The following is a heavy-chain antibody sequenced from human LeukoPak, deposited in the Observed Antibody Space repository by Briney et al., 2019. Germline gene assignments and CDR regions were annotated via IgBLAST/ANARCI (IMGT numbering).Heavy chain of an antibody. CDR3: ARHPFAPPFDH. Sequence: SETLSLTCAVSGGSISSFYWSWIRQPAGKGLEWIGYVFYTGDTNSNPSLKSRVTMSLDTSKNQLSLRLPSVTAADTAVYYCARHPFAPPFDHWGRGTLVTVSS. CDR1: GGSISSFY. J-gene: IGHJ4*02. V-gene: IGHV4-59*08. CDR2: VFYTGDT. D-gene: IGHD2-21*01.